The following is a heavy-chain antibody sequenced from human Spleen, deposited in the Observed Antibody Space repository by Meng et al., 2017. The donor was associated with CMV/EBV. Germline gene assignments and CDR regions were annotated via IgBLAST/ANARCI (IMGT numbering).Heavy chain of an antibody. J-gene: IGHJ4*02. CDR2: ISSSSVTI. D-gene: IGHD3-22*01. Sequence: GGSLRLSCAASGFTFSRYAMSWVRQAPGKGLEWVSYISSSSVTIFYADSVKGRFTISRDYARNSVHLQMNSLRAEDTAVYYCARAYYYDSSAYYGEFYFDYWGQGTLVTVSS. CDR1: GFTFSRYA. V-gene: IGHV3-48*04. CDR3: ARAYYYDSSAYYGEFYFDY.